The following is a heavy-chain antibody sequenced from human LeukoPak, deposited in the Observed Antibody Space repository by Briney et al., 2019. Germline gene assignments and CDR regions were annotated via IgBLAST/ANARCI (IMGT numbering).Heavy chain of an antibody. J-gene: IGHJ4*02. CDR1: GYTLTELS. CDR2: FDPEDGET. CDR3: ARSLYSGYDFLPRPIGY. V-gene: IGHV1-24*01. D-gene: IGHD5-12*01. Sequence: GASVKVSCKVSGYTLTELSMHWVRQAPGKGLEWMGGFDPEDGETIYAQKFQGRVTMTEDTSTDTAYIELSSLRSEDTAVYYCARSLYSGYDFLPRPIGYWGQGTLVTVSS.